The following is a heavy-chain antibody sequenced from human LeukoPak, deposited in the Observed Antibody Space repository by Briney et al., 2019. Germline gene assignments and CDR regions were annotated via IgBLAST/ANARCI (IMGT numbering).Heavy chain of an antibody. Sequence: PGGSLRLSCAASGFTVSNNYMSWVRQAPGKGLVWVSRISPTGSTTSYADSVKGRFTVSRDNAKNTLYLQVNNLRAEDTAVYYCARGPNSNWSGLDFWGQGTLVTVSS. D-gene: IGHD6-6*01. J-gene: IGHJ4*02. V-gene: IGHV3-74*01. CDR2: ISPTGSTT. CDR3: ARGPNSNWSGLDF. CDR1: GFTVSNNY.